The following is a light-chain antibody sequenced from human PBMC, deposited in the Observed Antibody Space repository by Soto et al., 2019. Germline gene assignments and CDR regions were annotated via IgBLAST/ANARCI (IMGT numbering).Light chain of an antibody. Sequence: EIVLTQSPGTLSLSPGERATLSCRASQSVSSNSLAWYQQKPGQGPRLLIYGASGRATGIPARFSGRGSGTDFTLAISRLEPEDFAVYYCQHYGNSPPFTFGQGTNLEIK. CDR1: QSVSSNS. CDR2: GAS. V-gene: IGKV3-20*01. CDR3: QHYGNSPPFT. J-gene: IGKJ2*01.